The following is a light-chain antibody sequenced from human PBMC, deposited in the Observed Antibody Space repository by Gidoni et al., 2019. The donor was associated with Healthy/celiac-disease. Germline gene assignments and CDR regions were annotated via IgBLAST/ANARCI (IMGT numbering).Light chain of an antibody. CDR3: MQALQTPYT. CDR1: QSLLHSNGYNY. J-gene: IGKJ2*01. Sequence: DIVMTQSPLSLPVTPGEPASISCRSSQSLLHSNGYNYLDWYLQKPVQSPQLLIYLGSTRASGVPDRFSGSGSGTDFTLKISRVEAEDVGVYYCMQALQTPYTFXQXTKLEIK. V-gene: IGKV2-28*01. CDR2: LGS.